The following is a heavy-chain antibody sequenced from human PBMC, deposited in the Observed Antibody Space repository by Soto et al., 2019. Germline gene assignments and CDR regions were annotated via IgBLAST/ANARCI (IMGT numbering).Heavy chain of an antibody. J-gene: IGHJ4*02. V-gene: IGHV3-49*04. D-gene: IGHD3-10*01. CDR2: IRSKAYGGTT. CDR3: TRDLDYYGSGTIIDY. Sequence: SLRLSCTASGFTFGDYAMSWVRQAPVKGLEWVGFIRSKAYGGTTEYAASVKGRFTISRDDSKSIAYLQMNSLKTEDTAVYYCTRDLDYYGSGTIIDYWGQGTLVTVS. CDR1: GFTFGDYA.